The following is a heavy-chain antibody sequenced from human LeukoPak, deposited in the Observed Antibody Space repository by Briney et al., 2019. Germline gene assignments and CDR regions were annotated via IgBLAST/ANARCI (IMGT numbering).Heavy chain of an antibody. CDR3: AKDAVGGTAYYFDY. Sequence: GGSLRLSCAASGFTFINYAISWVRQAPGKGLEWVSAISGSGGSTYYADSVKGRFTISRDNSKNTLYLQMNSLRAEDTAVYYCAKDAVGGTAYYFDYWGQGTLVTVSS. CDR1: GFTFINYA. CDR2: ISGSGGST. V-gene: IGHV3-23*01. J-gene: IGHJ4*02. D-gene: IGHD1-26*01.